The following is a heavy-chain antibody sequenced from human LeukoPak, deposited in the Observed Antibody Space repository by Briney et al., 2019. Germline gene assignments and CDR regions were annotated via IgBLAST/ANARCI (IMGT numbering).Heavy chain of an antibody. CDR3: ARGSWSYYDAFDI. J-gene: IGHJ3*02. D-gene: IGHD3-10*01. CDR2: ISSNGRGT. CDR1: GFTFSSYA. Sequence: GGSLRLCCAASGFTFSSYAMHWLRQAPGKGLEYVSGISSNGRGTYSANSVKGRFTISRDNSKNTLYLQMGSLRPEDMAVYYCARGSWSYYDAFDIWGQGTMVTVSS. V-gene: IGHV3-64*01.